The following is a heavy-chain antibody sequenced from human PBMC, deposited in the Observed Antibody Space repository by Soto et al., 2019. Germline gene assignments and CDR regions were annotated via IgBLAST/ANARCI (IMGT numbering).Heavy chain of an antibody. V-gene: IGHV3-23*01. D-gene: IGHD3-3*01. J-gene: IGHJ4*02. Sequence: PGGSLRLSCAVSGFNFKFYAMSWVRQAPGKGLEWVSGISGSGEETYYADSVKGRFTISRDNSKKTLYLQMSSLRAEDAAIYFCARDRSGSNDFWSGFYSRSNFDYWGQGA. CDR2: ISGSGEET. CDR3: ARDRSGSNDFWSGFYSRSNFDY. CDR1: GFNFKFYA.